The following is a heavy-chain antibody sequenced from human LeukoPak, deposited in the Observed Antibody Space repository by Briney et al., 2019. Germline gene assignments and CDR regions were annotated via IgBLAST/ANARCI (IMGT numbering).Heavy chain of an antibody. Sequence: SETLSLTCTVSGGSISSYYWSWIRQPPGKGLEWIGYIYYSGSTNYNPSLKSRVTISVDTSKNQFSLKLSSVTAADTAVYYCARGPRENSSGWYAGGYYYGMDVWGQGTTVIVSS. D-gene: IGHD6-19*01. CDR1: GGSISSYY. CDR3: ARGPRENSSGWYAGGYYYGMDV. V-gene: IGHV4-59*01. J-gene: IGHJ6*02. CDR2: IYYSGST.